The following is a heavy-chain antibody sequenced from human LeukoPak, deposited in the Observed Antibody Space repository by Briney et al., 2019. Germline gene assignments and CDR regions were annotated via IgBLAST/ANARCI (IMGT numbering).Heavy chain of an antibody. CDR3: AKDLPHMVRGVKMEFDI. CDR1: GFTFSSYA. Sequence: PGGSLRLSCAASGFTFSSYAMSWVRQAPGKGLEWVSAISGSGGSTYYADSVKGRFTISRDNSKNTLYLQMNSLRAEDTAVYYCAKDLPHMVRGVKMEFDIWGQGTMVTVSS. V-gene: IGHV3-23*01. CDR2: ISGSGGST. J-gene: IGHJ3*02. D-gene: IGHD3-10*01.